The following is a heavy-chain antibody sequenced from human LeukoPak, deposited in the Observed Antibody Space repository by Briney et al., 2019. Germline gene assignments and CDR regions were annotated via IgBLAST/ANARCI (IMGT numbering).Heavy chain of an antibody. D-gene: IGHD3-16*01. CDR2: IDISGGAT. J-gene: IGHJ4*02. V-gene: IGHV3-23*05. CDR1: GFPFSSHA. CDR3: ANEIRPNDY. Sequence: GGSLRLSCVASGFPFSSHAMCWVRQAPGKGLEWVSSIDISGGATWYADSVRGRFTISRDNSKNTLYLQMTSLRVEDTALYYCANEIRPNDYWGQGTLVSVSS.